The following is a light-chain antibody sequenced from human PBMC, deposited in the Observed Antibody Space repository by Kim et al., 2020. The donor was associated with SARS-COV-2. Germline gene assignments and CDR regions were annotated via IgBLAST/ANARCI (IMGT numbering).Light chain of an antibody. CDR1: GSNIGSNY. CDR3: AAWDDSLKGPV. J-gene: IGLJ3*02. CDR2: RNN. V-gene: IGLV1-47*01. Sequence: GQTVSISCSGSGSNIGSNYVYWYQQLPGSAPKLLIYRNNQRPSGVPDRFSGSKSDTSASLAISGLRSDDECDYYCAAWDDSLKGPVFGGGTKLTVL.